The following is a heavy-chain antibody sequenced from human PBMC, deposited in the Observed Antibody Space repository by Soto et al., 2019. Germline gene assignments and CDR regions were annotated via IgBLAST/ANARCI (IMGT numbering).Heavy chain of an antibody. CDR3: ARHRGVITFGGVIGFGFDI. V-gene: IGHV4-39*01. CDR1: GGSISSSSYY. CDR2: IYYSGST. J-gene: IGHJ3*02. D-gene: IGHD3-16*02. Sequence: SETLSLTCTVSGGSISSSSYYWGWIRQPPGKGLEWIGSIYYSGSTYYNPSLKSRVTISVDTSKNQFSLKLSSVTAADTAVYYCARHRGVITFGGVIGFGFDIWGQGTMVTVSS.